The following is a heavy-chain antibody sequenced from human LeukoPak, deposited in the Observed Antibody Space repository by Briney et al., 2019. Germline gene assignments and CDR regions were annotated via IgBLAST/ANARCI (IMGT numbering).Heavy chain of an antibody. V-gene: IGHV4-59*01. D-gene: IGHD7-27*01. Sequence: SETLSLTCTVSGGSISSYYWSWIRQPPGKGLEWIGYIYYSGSTNYNPSLKSRVTISVDTSKNQFSLKLSSVTAADTAVYYCARAELGEPFDYWGQGTLVTVSS. CDR1: GGSISSYY. CDR3: ARAELGEPFDY. CDR2: IYYSGST. J-gene: IGHJ4*02.